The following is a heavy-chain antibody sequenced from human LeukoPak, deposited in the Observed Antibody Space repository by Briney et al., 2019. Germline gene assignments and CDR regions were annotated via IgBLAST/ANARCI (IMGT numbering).Heavy chain of an antibody. CDR3: ERRGYTSAIDY. Sequence: ASVKVSCKASGYTFTGYYMLWVRQAPGQGLEWMGWVNPNSGGTNDAQKFQGRVTKTRDTPISTAYMERSRLRSDDTAVYYCERRGYTSAIDYWGQGTLVTVSS. J-gene: IGHJ4*02. D-gene: IGHD5-12*01. V-gene: IGHV1-2*02. CDR2: VNPNSGGT. CDR1: GYTFTGYY.